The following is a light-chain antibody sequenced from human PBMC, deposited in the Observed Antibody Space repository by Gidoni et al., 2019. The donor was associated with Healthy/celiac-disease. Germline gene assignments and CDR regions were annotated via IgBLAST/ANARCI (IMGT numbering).Light chain of an antibody. CDR2: YAS. Sequence: DIVLTHSPDFQSVTPKEKVPITCRASQSIGSSLHWYQQKPDQSPMLLIKYASHSISGVPSRFSGSGSGTDVTLTINSLEAEDAVAYYCHQSISIPLCSFGQGTKLEIK. V-gene: IGKV6D-21*02. J-gene: IGKJ2*04. CDR3: HQSISIPLCS. CDR1: QSIGSS.